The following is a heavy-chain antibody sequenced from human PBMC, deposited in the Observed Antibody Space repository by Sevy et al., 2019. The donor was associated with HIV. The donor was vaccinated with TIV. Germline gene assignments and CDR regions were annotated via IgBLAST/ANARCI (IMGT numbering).Heavy chain of an antibody. CDR1: GFIFSSHG. J-gene: IGHJ3*02. Sequence: GGSLRLSCAASGFIFSSHGIHWVRQAPGKGLEWVAFISYDGTNKYYADSVKGRFIISRDNSKNALYLQMNNLRAGDTAVYYCAKSDNWTYAAPVDAFDIWGQGRMVTVSS. CDR3: AKSDNWTYAAPVDAFDI. D-gene: IGHD1-7*01. V-gene: IGHV3-30*18. CDR2: ISYDGTNK.